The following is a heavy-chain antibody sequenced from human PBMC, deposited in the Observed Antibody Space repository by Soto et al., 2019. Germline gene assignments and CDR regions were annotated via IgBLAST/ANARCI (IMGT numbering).Heavy chain of an antibody. D-gene: IGHD3-3*01. CDR2: IIPIFGTA. CDR1: GGTFSSYA. Sequence: QVQLVQSGAEVEKPGSSVKVSCKASGGTFSSYAISWVRQAPGQGLEWMGGIIPIFGTANYAQKFQGRVTITAHKSTSTAYMELSSLRSEDTAVYYCARGDFWSGYKVNYYYGMDVWGQGTTVTVSS. CDR3: ARGDFWSGYKVNYYYGMDV. J-gene: IGHJ6*02. V-gene: IGHV1-69*06.